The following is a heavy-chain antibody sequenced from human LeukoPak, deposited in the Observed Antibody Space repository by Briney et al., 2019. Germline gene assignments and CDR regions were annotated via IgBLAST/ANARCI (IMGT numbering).Heavy chain of an antibody. CDR3: ARPRSGGSSSPEAFDI. D-gene: IGHD6-13*01. J-gene: IGHJ3*02. CDR1: GGSINSYY. V-gene: IGHV4-4*08. Sequence: PSETLSLTCTVSGGSINSYYWSWIRQPPGKGLEWIGNIYTSGSTNYNPSLKSRVTISVDTSKNQFSLKLSSVTAADTAVYYCARPRSGGSSSPEAFDIWGQGTMVTVSS. CDR2: IYTSGST.